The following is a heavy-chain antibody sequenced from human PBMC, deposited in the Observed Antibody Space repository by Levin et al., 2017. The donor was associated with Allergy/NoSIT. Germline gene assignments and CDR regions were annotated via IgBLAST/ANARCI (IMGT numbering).Heavy chain of an antibody. CDR1: GFTFSSYA. CDR2: ISGSGGST. V-gene: IGHV3-23*01. J-gene: IGHJ4*02. Sequence: PGGSLRLSCAASGFTFSSYAMSWVRQAPGKGLEWVSAISGSGGSTYYADSVKGRFTISRDNSKNTLYLQMNSLRAEDTAVYYCAPGLGATTKLYYFDYWGQGTLVTVSS. D-gene: IGHD1-26*01. CDR3: APGLGATTKLYYFDY.